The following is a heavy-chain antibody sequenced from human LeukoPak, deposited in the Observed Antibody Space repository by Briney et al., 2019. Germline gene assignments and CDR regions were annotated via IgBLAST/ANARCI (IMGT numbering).Heavy chain of an antibody. CDR2: ISYDGSNK. CDR3: ARDGYYDFWSGYYAYYYYYYMDV. V-gene: IGHV3-30-3*01. D-gene: IGHD3-3*01. CDR1: GFTFSSYA. J-gene: IGHJ6*03. Sequence: GGSLRLSCAASGFTFSSYAMHWVRQAPGKGLEWVAVISYDGSNKYYADSVKGRFTISRDNSKNTLYLQMNSLRAEDTAVYYCARDGYYDFWSGYYAYYYYYYMDVWGKGPRSPSP.